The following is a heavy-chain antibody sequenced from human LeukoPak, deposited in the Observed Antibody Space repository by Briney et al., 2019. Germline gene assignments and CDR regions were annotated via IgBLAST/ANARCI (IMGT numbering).Heavy chain of an antibody. D-gene: IGHD1-26*01. Sequence: PGGSLRLSCAASGFTVSSNYMSWVRQAPGKGLEWVSVIYSGGSTYYADSVKGRFTIPRDNSKNTLYLQMNSLRAEDTAVYYCAREGGRATPDYWGQGTLVTVSS. CDR3: AREGGRATPDY. CDR1: GFTVSSNY. V-gene: IGHV3-53*01. CDR2: IYSGGST. J-gene: IGHJ4*02.